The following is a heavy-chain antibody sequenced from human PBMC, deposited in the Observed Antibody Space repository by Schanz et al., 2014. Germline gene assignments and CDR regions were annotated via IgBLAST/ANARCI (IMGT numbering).Heavy chain of an antibody. J-gene: IGHJ4*02. V-gene: IGHV3-21*04. Sequence: EVQLVESGGGLVQPGGSLRLSCAASGFTFSSYSLNWVRQAPGKGLEWVSSISYGTSYIYYAESVKGRFTISRDNAKNSLYLQMNGLRAEDAAVYYCANNWNLDYWGQGTLVTVSS. CDR2: ISYGTSYI. CDR3: ANNWNLDY. CDR1: GFTFSSYS. D-gene: IGHD1-20*01.